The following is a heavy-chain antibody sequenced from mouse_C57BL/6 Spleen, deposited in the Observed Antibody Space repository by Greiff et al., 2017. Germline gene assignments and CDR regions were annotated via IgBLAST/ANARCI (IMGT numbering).Heavy chain of an antibody. Sequence: QVQLKQPGAELVRPGTSVKLSCKASGYTFTSYWMHWVKQRPGQGLEWIGVIDPSDSYTNYNQKVKGKATLTVDTSSSPAYMQLSSLTSGESADYYGVRTVDYEAGAWFAYWGQGTLVTVSA. J-gene: IGHJ3*01. V-gene: IGHV1-59*01. CDR2: IDPSDSYT. D-gene: IGHD2-4*01. CDR1: GYTFTSYW. CDR3: VRTVDYEAGAWFAY.